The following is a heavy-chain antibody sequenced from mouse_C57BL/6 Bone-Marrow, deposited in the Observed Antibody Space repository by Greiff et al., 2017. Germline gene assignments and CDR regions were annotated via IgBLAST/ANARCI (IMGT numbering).Heavy chain of an antibody. V-gene: IGHV1-4*01. CDR2: INPSSGYT. CDR3: AREGNPYYFDY. Sequence: VQLKESGAELARPGASVKMSCKASGYTFTSYTMHWVKQRPGQGLEWIGYINPSSGYTKYNQKFKDKATLTADKSSSTAYMQLSSLTSEDSAVYYCAREGNPYYFDYWGQGTTLTVSS. J-gene: IGHJ2*01. CDR1: GYTFTSYT.